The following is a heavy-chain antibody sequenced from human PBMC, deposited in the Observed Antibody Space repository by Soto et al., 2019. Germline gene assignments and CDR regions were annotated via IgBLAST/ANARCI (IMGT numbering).Heavy chain of an antibody. J-gene: IGHJ4*02. V-gene: IGHV3-23*01. Sequence: GGSLRLSCAASGFTFSNFVMSWVRRAPGEGLEWVSAIAGGGGTYYADSVKGRFTVSRDNSKSTLYMEMNSLRAEDTAVYYCVKGSANARPYYFDYWGQGTLVTVSS. CDR2: IAGGGGT. CDR3: VKGSANARPYYFDY. D-gene: IGHD2-8*01. CDR1: GFTFSNFV.